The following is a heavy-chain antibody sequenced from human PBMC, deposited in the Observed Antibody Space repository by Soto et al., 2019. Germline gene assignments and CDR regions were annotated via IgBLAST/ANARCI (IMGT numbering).Heavy chain of an antibody. D-gene: IGHD3-10*01. Sequence: ASETLSLTCTVSGGSVSSGSYYWSWIRQPPGKGLEWIGYIYYSGSTNYNPSLKSRVTISVDTSKNQFSLKLSSVTAADTAVYYCARVSEDLWFGGQYYFDYWGQGTRVTVSS. CDR3: ARVSEDLWFGGQYYFDY. CDR1: GGSVSSGSYY. J-gene: IGHJ4*02. CDR2: IYYSGST. V-gene: IGHV4-61*01.